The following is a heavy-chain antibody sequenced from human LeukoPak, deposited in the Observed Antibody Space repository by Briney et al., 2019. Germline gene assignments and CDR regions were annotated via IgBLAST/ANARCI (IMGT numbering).Heavy chain of an antibody. V-gene: IGHV6-1*01. CDR2: TYYRSKWYN. CDR3: ARGYYCDS. J-gene: IGHJ4*02. CDR1: GDSVSNYTTA. Sequence: SQTLSLTSAISGDSVSNYTTAWNWIRQSPSRGLEWLGRTYYRSKWYNEYAVSVKSRITVDPDTSKNQFSLQLSSVTPEDTAVYYCARGYYCDSWGQGTLVTVSS.